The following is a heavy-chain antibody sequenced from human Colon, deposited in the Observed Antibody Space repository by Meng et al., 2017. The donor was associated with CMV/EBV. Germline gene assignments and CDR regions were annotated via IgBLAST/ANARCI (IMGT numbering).Heavy chain of an antibody. J-gene: IGHJ5*02. V-gene: IGHV3-30*04. CDR2: ISNDGGSQ. CDR3: ARGGGLCCKAADCYYPLDL. CDR1: GFTFTNYA. D-gene: IGHD3-16*01. Sequence: GGSLRLSCAASGFTFTNYAMHWVRQAPGKGLGRVAIISNDGGSQNYADSVQGRFTTSRDESKGTLVLQMNSLRPDDTAVYFCARGGGLCCKAADCYYPLDLWGQGTLVTVSS.